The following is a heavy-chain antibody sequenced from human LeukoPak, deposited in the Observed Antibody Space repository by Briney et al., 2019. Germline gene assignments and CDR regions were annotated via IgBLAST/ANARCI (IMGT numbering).Heavy chain of an antibody. Sequence: SEPLSLSCTVSGGSISSYYWSWIRQPPGKGLEWIGYIYYSGSTNYNPSLKSRVTISVDTSKNQFSLKLSSVTAADTAVYYCARADPDYYYYGMDVWGQGTTVTVSS. V-gene: IGHV4-59*01. CDR2: IYYSGST. CDR3: ARADPDYYYYGMDV. CDR1: GGSISSYY. J-gene: IGHJ6*02.